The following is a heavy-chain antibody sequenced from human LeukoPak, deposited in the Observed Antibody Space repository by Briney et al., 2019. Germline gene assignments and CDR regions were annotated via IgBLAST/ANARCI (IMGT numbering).Heavy chain of an antibody. Sequence: GGSLRLSCAASGFTFSSYGMHWVRQAPGKGLEWVAFIRYDGSNKYYADSVKGRFTISRDNSKNTLYLQMNSLRAEDTAVYYCAKHNWNYGDNWFDPWGQGTLVTVSS. J-gene: IGHJ5*02. D-gene: IGHD1-7*01. CDR1: GFTFSSYG. CDR2: IRYDGSNK. V-gene: IGHV3-30*02. CDR3: AKHNWNYGDNWFDP.